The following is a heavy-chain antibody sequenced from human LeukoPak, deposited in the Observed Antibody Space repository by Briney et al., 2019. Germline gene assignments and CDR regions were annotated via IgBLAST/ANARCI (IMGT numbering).Heavy chain of an antibody. J-gene: IGHJ4*02. D-gene: IGHD3-16*01. CDR2: IYASGTT. V-gene: IGHV4-61*02. CDR1: GGSTRSSSYY. Sequence: ASQTLSLTCTVSGGSTRSSSYYWGWIRQPAGTGLEWIGRIYASGTTNYNPSPKSRVTISVDTSKNQFSLNLSSVSAADTAVYYCAREFTFWGQGILVTVSS. CDR3: AREFTF.